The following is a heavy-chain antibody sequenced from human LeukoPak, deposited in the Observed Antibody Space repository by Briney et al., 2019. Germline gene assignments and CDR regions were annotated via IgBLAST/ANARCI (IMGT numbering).Heavy chain of an antibody. Sequence: SETLYLTCAVSGYSIRSGYYWGWVRQPPGKGLEWIGTIYHSGYTYYNPSLKSRVTISVDTSKNQFSLKLSSVTAADTAVYYCARKLYYGDYFDYWGQGTLVTVSS. CDR3: ARKLYYGDYFDY. D-gene: IGHD3-3*01. V-gene: IGHV4-38-2*01. CDR1: GYSIRSGYY. J-gene: IGHJ4*02. CDR2: IYHSGYT.